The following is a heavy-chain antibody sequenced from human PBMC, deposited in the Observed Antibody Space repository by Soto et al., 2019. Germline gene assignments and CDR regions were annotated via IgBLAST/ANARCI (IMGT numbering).Heavy chain of an antibody. J-gene: IGHJ6*02. D-gene: IGHD6-19*01. CDR1: GYTFTSYG. V-gene: IGHV1-18*01. CDR2: ISAYNGNT. CDR3: ARGVSGWSYYYYYGMDV. Sequence: QVQLVQSGAEVKKPGASVKVSCKASGYTFTSYGISWVRQAPGQGLEWMGWISAYNGNTNYAQKLQGRVTMTTDTSTSTAYMELRSLRSYDTAVYYCARGVSGWSYYYYYGMDVWGQGTTVTVSS.